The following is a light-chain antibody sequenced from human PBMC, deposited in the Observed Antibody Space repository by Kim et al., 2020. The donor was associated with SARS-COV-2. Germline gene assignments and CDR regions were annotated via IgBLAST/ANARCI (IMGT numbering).Light chain of an antibody. J-gene: IGKJ5*01. CDR3: QQSYSFPRT. V-gene: IGKV1-39*01. CDR1: QSISTY. CDR2: AAS. Sequence: ATVRDRVTITCRASQSISTYLTWYQLKPAQAPKLLIYAASSLHSGVPSRFSGSGSGTDFTLTISSLQIEDFASYYCQQSYSFPRTFGQGTRLEIK.